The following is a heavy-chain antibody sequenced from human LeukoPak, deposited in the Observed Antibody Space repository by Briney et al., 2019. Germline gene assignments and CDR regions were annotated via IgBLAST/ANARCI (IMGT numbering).Heavy chain of an antibody. V-gene: IGHV1-2*02. D-gene: IGHD6-6*01. CDR2: INPNSGGT. Sequence: ASVKVSCKASGYTFTGYYMHWVRQAPGQGLEWMGWINPNSGGTNYAQKFQGRVTMTRDTSISTAYLELSRLRSDDTALYYCARDHLEYTSSFADFWGQGTLVTVSS. CDR3: ARDHLEYTSSFADF. CDR1: GYTFTGYY. J-gene: IGHJ4*02.